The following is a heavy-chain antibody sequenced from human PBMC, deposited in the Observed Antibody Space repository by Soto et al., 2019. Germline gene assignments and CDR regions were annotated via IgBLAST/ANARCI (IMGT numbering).Heavy chain of an antibody. CDR2: INWGGSGA. CDR3: AWERFGDSTAAFDF. J-gene: IGHJ4*02. Sequence: QVQLVQSGAEVREPGASVKVSCQASGYTLTNYLIHWVRQAPGQGLEWMGLINWGGSGANYPQKFKDRVIIAKDTSTPTFYLDVSGLTSEDTAVYYCAWERFGDSTAAFDFWGQGTLGTVSS. D-gene: IGHD3-10*01. V-gene: IGHV1-46*03. CDR1: GYTLTNYL.